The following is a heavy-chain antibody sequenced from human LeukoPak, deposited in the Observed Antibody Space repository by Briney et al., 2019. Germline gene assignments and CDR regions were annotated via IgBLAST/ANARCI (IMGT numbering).Heavy chain of an antibody. CDR1: GFTFSTYW. Sequence: GGSPRLSCAASGFTFSTYWMHWVRQAPGKGLVWVARIKGDGSSTIYADSVKGRFTISRDNSKNTLYLQTSSLRAEDTAVYYCARASTTVPNLLDHWGRGTLVTVSS. CDR3: ARASTTVPNLLDH. CDR2: IKGDGSST. J-gene: IGHJ4*02. V-gene: IGHV3-74*01. D-gene: IGHD4-17*01.